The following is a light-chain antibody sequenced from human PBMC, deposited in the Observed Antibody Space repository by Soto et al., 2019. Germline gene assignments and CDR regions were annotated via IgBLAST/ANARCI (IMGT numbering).Light chain of an antibody. J-gene: IGKJ5*01. V-gene: IGKV2D-29*02. CDR2: EVS. CDR1: QSLLHITGETF. Sequence: DVVMTQTPLSLSVAPGQPSSISFSSSQSLLHITGETFPFWYLQKPGQSPQLLIYEVSTRVSGVPDRFSGSGSGTDFTLEISRVETDDVGIYYCMQSTQLPPTFGQGTRLEIK. CDR3: MQSTQLPPT.